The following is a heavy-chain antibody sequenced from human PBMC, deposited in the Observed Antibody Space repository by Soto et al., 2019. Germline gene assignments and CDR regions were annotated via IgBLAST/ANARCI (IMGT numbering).Heavy chain of an antibody. Sequence: PGGSLRLSCAASGFTFSSYWMSWVRQAPGKGLEWVANIKQDGSEKYYVDSVKGRFTISRDNAKNSLYLQMNSLRAEDTAVYYCASGGCSGGSCPPRAFDIWGQGTMVTVSS. J-gene: IGHJ3*02. CDR3: ASGGCSGGSCPPRAFDI. D-gene: IGHD2-15*01. V-gene: IGHV3-7*01. CDR2: IKQDGSEK. CDR1: GFTFSSYW.